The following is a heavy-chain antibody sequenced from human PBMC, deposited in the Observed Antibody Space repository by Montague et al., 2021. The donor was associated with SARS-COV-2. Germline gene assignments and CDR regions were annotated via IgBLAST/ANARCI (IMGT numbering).Heavy chain of an antibody. CDR2: IYYTGST. CDR1: GGSISNSVYY. Sequence: SETLSLTCTVSGGSISNSVYYWGWVRQPPGKGLEWIGSIYYTGSTYYNPSLKRRLTISVDTSENQFSLNLRSMTAADTAVYYCARHPQHWGQGTLVTVSS. J-gene: IGHJ1*01. V-gene: IGHV4-39*01. CDR3: ARHPQH.